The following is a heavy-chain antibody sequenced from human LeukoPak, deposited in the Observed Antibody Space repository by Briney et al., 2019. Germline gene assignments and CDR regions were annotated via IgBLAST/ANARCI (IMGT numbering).Heavy chain of an antibody. CDR2: IYYSGST. J-gene: IGHJ3*02. CDR3: ARDQYYYDRSGLHDAFDI. D-gene: IGHD3-22*01. Sequence: PSETLSLTCTVSGGSISSYYWSWIRQPPGKGLEWIGYIYYSGSTNYNPSLKSRVTISVDTSKNQFSLKLSSVTAADTAVYYCARDQYYYDRSGLHDAFDIWGQGTMVTVSS. CDR1: GGSISSYY. V-gene: IGHV4-59*01.